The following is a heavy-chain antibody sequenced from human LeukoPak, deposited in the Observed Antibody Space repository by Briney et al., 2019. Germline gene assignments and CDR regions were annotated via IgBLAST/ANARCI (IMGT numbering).Heavy chain of an antibody. CDR1: GFTFSNYY. D-gene: IGHD3-22*01. Sequence: GGSLRLSCAASGFTFSNYYMSWIRQAPGKGLEWVSYISSSGSTIYYADSVKGRFTISRDNAKNTLYLQMNSLRAEDRAVYYCARGHGRMVIDPYFDYGGQGTLVTVPS. J-gene: IGHJ4*02. CDR3: ARGHGRMVIDPYFDY. V-gene: IGHV3-11*01. CDR2: ISSSGSTI.